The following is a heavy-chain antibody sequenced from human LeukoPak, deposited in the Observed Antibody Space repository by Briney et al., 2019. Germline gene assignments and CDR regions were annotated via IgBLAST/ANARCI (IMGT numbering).Heavy chain of an antibody. CDR1: GFTFSSYG. CDR2: ISYDGSNK. V-gene: IGHV3-30*18. Sequence: PGGSLRLSCAASGFTFSSYGMHWVRQAPGKGLEWVAVISYDGSNKYYADSVKGRFTISRDNSKNTLYLQMNSLRAEDTAVYYCAKDSDKSIAAAGTSDYWGQGTLVTVSS. D-gene: IGHD6-13*01. CDR3: AKDSDKSIAAAGTSDY. J-gene: IGHJ4*02.